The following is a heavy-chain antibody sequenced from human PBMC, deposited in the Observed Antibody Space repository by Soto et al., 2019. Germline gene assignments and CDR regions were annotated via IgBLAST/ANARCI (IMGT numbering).Heavy chain of an antibody. J-gene: IGHJ5*02. CDR3: AREVGAPSGWLDP. CDR1: GFTFTNYA. Sequence: EVQLSESGGDLRQPGGSLRLSCAASGFTFTNYAMTWVRQTPGKGLEWVSGISASGGLKYYADSVQGRFTVSRDNSKNILYLQMDNLRDEDTALYYCAREVGAPSGWLDPWGQRTHVTVSS. D-gene: IGHD1-26*01. V-gene: IGHV3-23*01. CDR2: ISASGGLK.